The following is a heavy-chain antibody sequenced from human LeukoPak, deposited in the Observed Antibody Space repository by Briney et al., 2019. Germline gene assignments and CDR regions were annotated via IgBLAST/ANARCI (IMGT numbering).Heavy chain of an antibody. J-gene: IGHJ4*02. D-gene: IGHD3-10*01. CDR2: INHSGST. CDR1: GGSFSGYY. CDR3: ARRRTYGSGSSDY. Sequence: SETLSLTCAVYGGSFSGYYWSWIRQPPGKGLEWIGEINHSGSTNYNPSLKSRATISVDTSKNQFSLKLSSVTAADTAVYYCARRRTYGSGSSDYWGQGTLVTVSS. V-gene: IGHV4-34*01.